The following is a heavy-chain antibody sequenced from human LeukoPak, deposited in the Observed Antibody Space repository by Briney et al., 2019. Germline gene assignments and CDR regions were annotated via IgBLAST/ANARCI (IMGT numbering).Heavy chain of an antibody. CDR3: ARLYYDSRGYYWFDR. V-gene: IGHV4-39*01. J-gene: IGHJ5*02. CDR1: GGSIISTSFY. D-gene: IGHD3-22*01. CDR2: IYHSGST. Sequence: KASETLSLTCTVSGGSIISTSFYWGWIRQPPGKGLAWLGSIYHSGSTYDNPSLKSRITISVDRSKNQFSLKLSSVTAAETAVYYCARLYYDSRGYYWFDRWGQGTLVTVSS.